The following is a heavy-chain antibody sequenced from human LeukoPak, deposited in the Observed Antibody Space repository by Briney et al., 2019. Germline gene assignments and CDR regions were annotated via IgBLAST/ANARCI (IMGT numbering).Heavy chain of an antibody. J-gene: IGHJ5*02. CDR3: ARVLFDYSNYWFDP. CDR2: IYYSGST. Sequence: PSETLSLTCTVSGGSISSSSYYWGWNRQPPGKGLEWIGSIYYSGSTYYNPSLKSRVTISVDTSKNQFSLKLSSVTAADTAVYYCARVLFDYSNYWFDPWGQGTLVTVSS. V-gene: IGHV4-39*07. CDR1: GGSISSSSYY. D-gene: IGHD4-11*01.